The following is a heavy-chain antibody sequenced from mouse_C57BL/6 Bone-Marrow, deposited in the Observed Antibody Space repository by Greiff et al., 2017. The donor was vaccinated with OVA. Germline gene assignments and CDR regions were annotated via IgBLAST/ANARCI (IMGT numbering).Heavy chain of an antibody. V-gene: IGHV14-1*01. J-gene: IGHJ2*01. D-gene: IGHD1-1*01. CDR2: IDPEDGDT. CDR3: TRATVVDY. Sequence: VQLQQSGAELVRPGASVKLSCTASGFNIKDYHMHWVKQRHEQGLEWIGRIDPEDGDTEYAPKFQGKATMTADTSSNTAYLQLSSLTSEDTAVYYCTRATVVDYWGQGTTLTVSS. CDR1: GFNIKDYH.